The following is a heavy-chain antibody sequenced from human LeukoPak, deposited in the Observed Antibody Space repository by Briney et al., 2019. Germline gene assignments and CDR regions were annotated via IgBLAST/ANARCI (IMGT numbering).Heavy chain of an antibody. J-gene: IGHJ4*02. CDR3: AKRDSHGSHPYYLDS. V-gene: IGHV3-23*01. CDR2: IGGTDGST. D-gene: IGHD3-10*01. CDR1: GFAFTNHA. Sequence: GGSLRLSCVASGFAFTNHAMTWVRQAPGKGLEWVTSIGGTDGSTYYADSVRGRFTISRDNSKDTLYLQMNSLRVEDTATYYCAKRDSHGSHPYYLDSWGQGALVTVSS.